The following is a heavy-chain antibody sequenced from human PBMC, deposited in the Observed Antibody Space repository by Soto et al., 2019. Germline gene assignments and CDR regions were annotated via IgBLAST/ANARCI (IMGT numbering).Heavy chain of an antibody. Sequence: VGSLRLSCAASGFTFSSFAMHWVRQAPGKGLEWMAVTSYDGSNKYYADSVKGRFTLSRDNSKNTLYLQMNSLRAEDTAVYYCARDYYDSSGYSIYYYYGMDVWGQGTTVTVSS. J-gene: IGHJ6*02. V-gene: IGHV3-30-3*01. CDR1: GFTFSSFA. D-gene: IGHD3-22*01. CDR2: TSYDGSNK. CDR3: ARDYYDSSGYSIYYYYGMDV.